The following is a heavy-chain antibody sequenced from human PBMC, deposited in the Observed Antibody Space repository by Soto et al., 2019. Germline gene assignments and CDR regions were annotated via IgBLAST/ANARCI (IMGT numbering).Heavy chain of an antibody. V-gene: IGHV5-51*01. CDR3: ARLDCISTSCYFVPSDYYYGMDV. CDR1: GDRITGYW. Sequence: GQSLSISSRVFGDRITGYWSGRVSKMPWKKLKKMGIIYPGDSDTRYSPSFQGQVTISAAKSISTAYLQWSSLKASDTAMYYCARLDCISTSCYFVPSDYYYGMDVWGQGTTVTVSS. J-gene: IGHJ6*02. D-gene: IGHD2-2*01. CDR2: IYPGDSDT.